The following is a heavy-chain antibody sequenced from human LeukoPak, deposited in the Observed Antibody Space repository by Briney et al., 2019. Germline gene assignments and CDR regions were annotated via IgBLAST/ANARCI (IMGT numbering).Heavy chain of an antibody. CDR1: GYTFTGYY. D-gene: IGHD2-2*01. V-gene: IGHV1-8*02. J-gene: IGHJ5*02. Sequence: ASVKVSCKASGYTFTGYYMHWVRQAPGQGLEWMGWMNPNNGNTRYAQKFQGRVTMTRNTSISTAYMELSSLRSEDTAVYYCARGRSGYCTSTSCYEFDPWGQGTLVTVSS. CDR3: ARGRSGYCTSTSCYEFDP. CDR2: MNPNNGNT.